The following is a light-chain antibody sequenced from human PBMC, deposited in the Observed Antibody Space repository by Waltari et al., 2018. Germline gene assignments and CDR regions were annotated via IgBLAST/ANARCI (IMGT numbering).Light chain of an antibody. V-gene: IGLV3-1*01. Sequence: SYGLPQPPSLSVSPGQTAPITCSGATLGDRYVSWYQQKPGQSPVLVISQDIKRPSGIPERFSGSNSGNTATLTISGTQTMDEADYFCQAWDSNNVVFGGGTRLTIL. CDR3: QAWDSNNVV. CDR1: TLGDRY. CDR2: QDI. J-gene: IGLJ2*01.